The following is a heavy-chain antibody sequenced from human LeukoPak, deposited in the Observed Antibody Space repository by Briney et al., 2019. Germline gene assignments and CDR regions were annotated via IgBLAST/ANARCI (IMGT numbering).Heavy chain of an antibody. J-gene: IGHJ5*02. CDR3: ARGRYCSRTSCFAWLWFDP. Sequence: ASVKVSCKASGYTFTSYDINWVRQATGQGLEWMGWMNPNSGNTGYAQKFQGRVTITRNTSISTAYMELSSLRSEDTAVYYCARGRYCSRTSCFAWLWFDPWGQGTLVTVSS. CDR2: MNPNSGNT. V-gene: IGHV1-8*03. CDR1: GYTFTSYD. D-gene: IGHD2-2*01.